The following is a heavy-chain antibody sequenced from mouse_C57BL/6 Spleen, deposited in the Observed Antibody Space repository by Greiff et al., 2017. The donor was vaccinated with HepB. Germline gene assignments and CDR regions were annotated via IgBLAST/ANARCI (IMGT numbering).Heavy chain of an antibody. D-gene: IGHD2-1*01. V-gene: IGHV1-80*01. J-gene: IGHJ3*01. CDR2: IYPGDGDT. CDR1: GYAFSSYW. Sequence: QVQLQQSGAELVKPGASVKISCKASGYAFSSYWMNWVKQRPGKGLEWIGQIYPGDGDTNYNGKFKGKATLTADKSSSTAYMQLSSLTSEDSAVYLCAREGAYGNVGWFAYWGQGTLGTVSA. CDR3: AREGAYGNVGWFAY.